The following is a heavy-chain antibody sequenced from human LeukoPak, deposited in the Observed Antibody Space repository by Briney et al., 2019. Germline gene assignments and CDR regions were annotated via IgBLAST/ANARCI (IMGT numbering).Heavy chain of an antibody. CDR1: GFTFDDYG. CDR2: INWNGGST. J-gene: IGHJ4*02. V-gene: IGHV3-20*04. D-gene: IGHD3-22*01. CDR3: ARGGPSVQGDYYDSSGYYDLYYFDY. Sequence: GGSLRLSCAASGFTFDDYGMSWVRQAPGKGLEWVSGINWNGGSTGYADSVKGRFTISRDNAKNSLYLQMNSLRAEDTALYYCARGGPSVQGDYYDSSGYYDLYYFDYWGQGTLVTVSS.